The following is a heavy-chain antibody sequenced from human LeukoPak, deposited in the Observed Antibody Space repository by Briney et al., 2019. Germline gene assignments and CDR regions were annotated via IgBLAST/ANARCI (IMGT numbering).Heavy chain of an antibody. CDR3: TTRLRYCTTNGCYGVVGGFDI. J-gene: IGHJ3*02. CDR1: GFTFSNAW. CDR2: IISKTDGGTI. V-gene: IGHV3-15*01. D-gene: IGHD2-2*01. Sequence: GGSLRLSCATSGFTFSNAWMNWVRQAPGKGLEWVGRIISKTDGGTIDYAAPMKGRFTISRDDSKNTLYLQMNSLQSEDTALYYCTTRLRYCTTNGCYGVVGGFDIWGQGTMVTVSS.